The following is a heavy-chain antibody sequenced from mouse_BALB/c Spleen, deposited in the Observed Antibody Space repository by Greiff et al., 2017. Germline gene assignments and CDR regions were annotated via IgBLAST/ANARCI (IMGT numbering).Heavy chain of an antibody. Sequence: QVQLQQSAAELARPGASVKMSCKASGYTFTSYTMHWVKQRPGQGLEWIGYINPSSGYTEYNQKFKDKTTLTADKSSSTAYMQLSSLTSEDSAVYYCARGGPLYGNLPDYYAMDYWGQGTSVTVSS. V-gene: IGHV1-4*02. CDR1: GYTFTSYT. D-gene: IGHD2-1*01. CDR2: INPSSGYT. J-gene: IGHJ4*01. CDR3: ARGGPLYGNLPDYYAMDY.